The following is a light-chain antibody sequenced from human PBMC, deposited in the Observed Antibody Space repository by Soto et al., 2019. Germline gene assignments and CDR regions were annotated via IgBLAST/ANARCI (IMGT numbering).Light chain of an antibody. CDR2: GAS. J-gene: IGKJ4*01. CDR3: QQYNTSPHT. CDR1: QGVTNN. V-gene: IGKV3-15*01. Sequence: EIVMTQSPATLSVSPGERATLSCRASQGVTNNLAWYQQKPGQAPRLLIYGASTRATGIPARFSGSGSGTEFPLTISSLQSEDFAVYYCQQYNTSPHTFGGGTKVEIK.